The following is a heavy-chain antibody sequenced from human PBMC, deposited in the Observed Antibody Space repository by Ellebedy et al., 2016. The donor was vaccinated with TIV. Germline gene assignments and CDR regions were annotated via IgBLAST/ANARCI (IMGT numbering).Heavy chain of an antibody. D-gene: IGHD3-10*01. CDR2: IWNDGSIK. Sequence: GESLKISCGTSGFTFSHYGMHWVRQAPGKGLEWVAVIWNDGSIKYYADSVKGRFTISRDSSDNTLDLQMNSLRADDTAVYYCARSNFGSGTGRNDAFDNWGQGTMVTVSS. CDR3: ARSNFGSGTGRNDAFDN. CDR1: GFTFSHYG. J-gene: IGHJ3*02. V-gene: IGHV3-33*01.